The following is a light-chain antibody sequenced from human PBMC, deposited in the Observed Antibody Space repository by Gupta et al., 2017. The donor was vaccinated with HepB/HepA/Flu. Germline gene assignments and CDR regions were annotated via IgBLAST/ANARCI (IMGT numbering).Light chain of an antibody. CDR2: YDD. Sequence: SVLTPSPSVSVAPTPRVTISCSGSSSNIGNYGVNWYQHRPGKAPKLLIYYDDFWFAGVSERFSGSKCATSAAVAINGLRAEDEGDYYCAVGDYNGNAVVFGGGTKVTVL. J-gene: IGLJ2*01. CDR3: AVGDYNGNAVV. CDR1: SSNIGNYG. V-gene: IGLV1-36*01.